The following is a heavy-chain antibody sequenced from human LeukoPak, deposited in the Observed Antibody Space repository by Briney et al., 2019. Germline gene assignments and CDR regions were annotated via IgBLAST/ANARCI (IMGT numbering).Heavy chain of an antibody. V-gene: IGHV1-3*01. CDR2: INAGHGNT. J-gene: IGHJ3*02. CDR3: AAEGVGDAFDI. CDR1: GYTFTSYA. D-gene: IGHD1-26*01. Sequence: ASPKVSCKPSGYTFTSYAIQCVRHAPGQRREWMGWINAGHGNTKYTQNFQGRVTITEDTSTDTAYMELSSLRSQDTAVYYCAAEGVGDAFDIWGQGTMVTVSS.